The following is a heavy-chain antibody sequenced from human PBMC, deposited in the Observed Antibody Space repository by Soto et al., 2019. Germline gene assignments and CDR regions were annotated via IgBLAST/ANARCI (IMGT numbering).Heavy chain of an antibody. D-gene: IGHD2-15*01. V-gene: IGHV5-51*06. CDR1: EYRFIGYW. Sequence: KNRCKGAEYRFIGYWGGWVSQMQGKGLEWMGIIYPGDSETRYSPPFQGQVTISADKSINTAYLHWSSLKASDTAMYYCALLEGFCSGGNCYPDYWGQGTLVTVSS. J-gene: IGHJ4*02. CDR2: IYPGDSET. CDR3: ALLEGFCSGGNCYPDY.